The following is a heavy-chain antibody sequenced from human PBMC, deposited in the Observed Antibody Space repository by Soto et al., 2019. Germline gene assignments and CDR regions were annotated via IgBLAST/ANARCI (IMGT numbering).Heavy chain of an antibody. CDR2: ISSSSSTI. J-gene: IGHJ4*02. Sequence: EVQLVESGGGLVQPGGSLRLSCAASGFTFSSYSMNWVRQAPGKGLEWVSYISSSSSTIYYADSVKGRFTISRDNAKNSLYLQMNSLRDEDTAVYYCARDLERGNIVLMVYAKAMGYWGQGTLVTVSS. D-gene: IGHD2-8*01. V-gene: IGHV3-48*02. CDR1: GFTFSSYS. CDR3: ARDLERGNIVLMVYAKAMGY.